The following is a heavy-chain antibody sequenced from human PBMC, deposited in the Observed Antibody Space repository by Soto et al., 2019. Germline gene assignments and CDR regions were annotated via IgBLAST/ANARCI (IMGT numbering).Heavy chain of an antibody. J-gene: IGHJ5*02. V-gene: IGHV1-3*04. Sequence: GASVKVSCKASGYTFTSYPIHCVRQAPGQRLEWIGWINTGNGYTKYSQKFQARVTITRDTSASTSYMQLSRLRSEDTAVYYCARDRGGYCSGGSCSEAWFDPWRQGTLVTVSS. CDR2: INTGNGYT. D-gene: IGHD2-15*01. CDR1: GYTFTSYP. CDR3: ARDRGGYCSGGSCSEAWFDP.